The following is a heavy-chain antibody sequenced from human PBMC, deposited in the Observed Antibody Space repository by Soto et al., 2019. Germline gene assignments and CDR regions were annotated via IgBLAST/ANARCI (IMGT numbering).Heavy chain of an antibody. Sequence: PGGSLRLSCAASGFTFSRYAMSWVRQPPGKGLEWVSSLSGSGGSTYYADSVKGRFTISRDNSRNTLYLQMTSLRAEDTALYYCARDYCASGYGDSADFWGQGTLVTGSS. V-gene: IGHV3-23*01. CDR1: GFTFSRYA. CDR3: ARDYCASGYGDSADF. J-gene: IGHJ4*01. CDR2: LSGSGGST. D-gene: IGHD4-17*01.